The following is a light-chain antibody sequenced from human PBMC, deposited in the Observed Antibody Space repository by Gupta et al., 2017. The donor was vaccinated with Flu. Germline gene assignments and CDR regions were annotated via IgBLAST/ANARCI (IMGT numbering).Light chain of an antibody. Sequence: EIVLTQSPGTLSLSPGGRATLPCRGSQSISSSNLSGYQQKSGQAPRRLLYVASTRAPAILPRCSGSGSGADFIPTIISILPQEFVVVYCQFRRRFGQGTKLEIK. V-gene: IGKV3-20*01. CDR1: QSISSSN. CDR2: VAS. CDR3: QFRRR. J-gene: IGKJ1*01.